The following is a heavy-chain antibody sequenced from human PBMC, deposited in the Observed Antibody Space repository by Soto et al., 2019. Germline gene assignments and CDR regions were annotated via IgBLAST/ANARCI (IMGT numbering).Heavy chain of an antibody. CDR2: IWYDGINK. CDR1: GFTFSSYG. Sequence: GGSLRLSCAASGFTFSSYGMHWVRQAPGKGLEWVAVIWYDGINKYYAASVKGRFTISRDNSKNPLYLQMNSLRAEDTAVYYCARDRRDYYYGMDVWGQGTTVTVSS. J-gene: IGHJ6*02. CDR3: ARDRRDYYYGMDV. V-gene: IGHV3-33*01.